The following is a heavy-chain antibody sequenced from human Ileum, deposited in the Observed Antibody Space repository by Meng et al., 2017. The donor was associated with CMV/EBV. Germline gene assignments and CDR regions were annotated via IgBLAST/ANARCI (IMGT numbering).Heavy chain of an antibody. CDR2: TYYRSRWFN. CDR3: ARASKGSFDY. Sequence: CAISGDSVSSNSATWSWIRQSPSRGLEWLGRTYYRSRWFNEYAASVKSRITVNPDTSKNQFSLQLNPVTPEDTAVYYCARASKGSFDYWGQGTLVTVSS. V-gene: IGHV6-1*01. J-gene: IGHJ4*02. CDR1: GDSVSSNSAT.